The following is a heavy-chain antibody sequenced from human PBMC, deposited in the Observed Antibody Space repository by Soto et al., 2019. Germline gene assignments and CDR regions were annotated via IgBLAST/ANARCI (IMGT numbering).Heavy chain of an antibody. CDR1: GGSISSYY. J-gene: IGHJ6*02. CDR2: IYYSGST. D-gene: IGHD1-26*01. Sequence: SETLSLTCTVSGGSISSYYWSSIRQPPGKGLAWIGYIYYSGSTNYNPSLNSRVTISVDTSKNQFSLKLSSATAADTAVYYCARDTSYSGSYEGALYYYYYGMDVWGQGTTVTVSS. V-gene: IGHV4-59*01. CDR3: ARDTSYSGSYEGALYYYYYGMDV.